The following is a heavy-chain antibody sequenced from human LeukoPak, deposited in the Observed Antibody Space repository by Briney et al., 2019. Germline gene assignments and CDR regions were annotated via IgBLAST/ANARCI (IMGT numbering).Heavy chain of an antibody. V-gene: IGHV3-30*03. Sequence: PGGSLRLSCAASGFTFSSYEMNWVRQAPGKGLEWVAVISYDGSNKYYADSVKGRFTISRDNSKNTLYLQMNSLRAEDTAVYYCARDFWSGTYYMDVWGKGTTVTVSS. D-gene: IGHD3-3*01. CDR1: GFTFSSYE. CDR2: ISYDGSNK. CDR3: ARDFWSGTYYMDV. J-gene: IGHJ6*03.